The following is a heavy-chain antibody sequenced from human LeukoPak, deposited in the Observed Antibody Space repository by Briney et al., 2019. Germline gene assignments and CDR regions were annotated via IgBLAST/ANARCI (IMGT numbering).Heavy chain of an antibody. CDR1: GFSLSTRGVG. CDR2: IYWDNDK. Sequence: SGPTLVKPTQTLTLTCTFSGFSLSTRGVGVGWVRQPPGEALEWLAVIYWDNDKRYSPSLKSRLTISKDTFKNQVVLIMTNLDPVDSATYCCAYIMITFGGIVARDAFEIWGQGTVVTVSS. CDR3: AYIMITFGGIVARDAFEI. V-gene: IGHV2-5*02. D-gene: IGHD3-16*02. J-gene: IGHJ3*02.